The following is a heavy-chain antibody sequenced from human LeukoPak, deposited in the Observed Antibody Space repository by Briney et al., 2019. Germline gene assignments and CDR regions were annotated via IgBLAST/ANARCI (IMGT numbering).Heavy chain of an antibody. Sequence: PSETLSLTCTVSGGSISSYYWSWMRQPAGKGLEWIGRIYTSGSTSYNPSLKSRVTMSVATSKNQFSLKLSSVTAADTAVYYCASARTTAFMDVWGKGTTVTVSS. CDR3: ASARTTAFMDV. CDR1: GGSISSYY. D-gene: IGHD2-2*01. J-gene: IGHJ6*04. CDR2: IYTSGST. V-gene: IGHV4-4*07.